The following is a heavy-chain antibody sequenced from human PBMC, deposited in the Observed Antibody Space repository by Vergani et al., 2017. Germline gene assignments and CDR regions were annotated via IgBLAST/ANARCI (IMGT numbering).Heavy chain of an antibody. CDR1: GVSLSSNNC. CDR2: ICHTEDT. J-gene: IGHJ4*02. V-gene: IGHV4-4*03. Sequence: QVQLQESGPGLVKPPGTLSLTCAVSGVSLSSNNCWTWVRQPPGKGLEWIGEICHTEDTKYSPSLKSRVTVSVDESRNLFSRRLNSVTAADTAVYYCATIGYRRWGYYFDYWGQGILVTVSS. D-gene: IGHD2-2*02. CDR3: ATIGYRRWGYYFDY.